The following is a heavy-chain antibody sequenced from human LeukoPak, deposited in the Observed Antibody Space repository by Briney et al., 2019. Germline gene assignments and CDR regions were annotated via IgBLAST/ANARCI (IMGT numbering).Heavy chain of an antibody. V-gene: IGHV1-2*02. Sequence: GASVKVSCKASGYTFTGKYMHWVRQAPGQGLEWMGWINPNSGGTNYAQKFQDRVTMNRDTSISTAYMELSRLRSDDTAVYYCARDAGYSSGWYNDYWGQGTLVTVSS. CDR1: GYTFTGKY. CDR2: INPNSGGT. D-gene: IGHD6-19*01. CDR3: ARDAGYSSGWYNDY. J-gene: IGHJ4*02.